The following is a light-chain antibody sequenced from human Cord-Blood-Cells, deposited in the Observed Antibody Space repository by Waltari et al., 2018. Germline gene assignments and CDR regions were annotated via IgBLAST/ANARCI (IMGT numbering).Light chain of an antibody. V-gene: IGLV3-1*01. CDR2: QDS. CDR1: KLGDKY. J-gene: IGLJ3*02. CDR3: QAWDSSTAWV. Sequence: SYELTQPPSVSVSPGQTASITCSGDKLGDKYACWYQQKPGQSPLLVIYQDSKRPSGIPVRFSGSNSGNTATLTISGTQAMDEADYYCQAWDSSTAWVFGGGTKLTVL.